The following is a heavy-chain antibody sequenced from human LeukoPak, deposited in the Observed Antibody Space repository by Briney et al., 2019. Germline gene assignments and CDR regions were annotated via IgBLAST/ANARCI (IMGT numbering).Heavy chain of an antibody. CDR2: IYYSGST. CDR3: ARAHQGIRSSSWWFDY. D-gene: IGHD6-13*01. Sequence: SETLSLTCTVSGGSISSYYWSWIRQPPGKGLEWIGDIYYSGSTNYNPSLKSRVTISVDTSKNQFSLKLSSVTAAETAVYYCARAHQGIRSSSWWFDYWGQGTLVTVSS. CDR1: GGSISSYY. V-gene: IGHV4-59*01. J-gene: IGHJ4*02.